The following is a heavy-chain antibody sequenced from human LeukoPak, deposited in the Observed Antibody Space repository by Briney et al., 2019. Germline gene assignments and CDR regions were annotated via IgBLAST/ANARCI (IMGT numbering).Heavy chain of an antibody. CDR1: GFTFSIFG. V-gene: IGHV3-30*18. D-gene: IGHD1/OR15-1a*01. CDR2: ISPDGNKE. Sequence: PGGSLRLSCAASGFTFSIFGMHWVRQAPGKGLEWVAAISPDGNKEYYTESVKGRFTVSRDNSKNMIYLQMNSLRGEDSAVYYCAKVNNYDDYWGQGTLVTVSS. J-gene: IGHJ4*02. CDR3: AKVNNYDDY.